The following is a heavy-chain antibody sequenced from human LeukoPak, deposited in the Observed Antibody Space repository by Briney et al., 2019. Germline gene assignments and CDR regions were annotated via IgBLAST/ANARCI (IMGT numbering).Heavy chain of an antibody. J-gene: IGHJ6*03. Sequence: VASVKVSCKASGYTFTSYYMHWVRQAPGQGLEWMGIINPSGGSTSYAQKFQGRVTMTRDTSTSTVYMELSSLRSEDTAVYYCAAGPSFGALNYDINLYYYYMDVWGKGTTVTISS. CDR3: AAGPSFGALNYDINLYYYYMDV. CDR2: INPSGGST. CDR1: GYTFTSYY. V-gene: IGHV1-46*01. D-gene: IGHD3-9*01.